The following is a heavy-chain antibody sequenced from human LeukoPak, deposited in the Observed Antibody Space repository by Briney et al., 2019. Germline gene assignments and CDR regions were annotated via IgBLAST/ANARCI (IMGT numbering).Heavy chain of an antibody. CDR3: ARDLSLAAPGGFDY. CDR2: ISSSSTYI. Sequence: GGSLRLSCAASGFTFRSYSMNWVRQAPGKGLEWVSTISSSSTYIYYADSVKGRFTISRDNSENSVYLQMDSLRGDDTAVYYCARDLSLAAPGGFDYWGQGTLVTVSS. CDR1: GFTFRSYS. D-gene: IGHD6-6*01. J-gene: IGHJ4*02. V-gene: IGHV3-21*01.